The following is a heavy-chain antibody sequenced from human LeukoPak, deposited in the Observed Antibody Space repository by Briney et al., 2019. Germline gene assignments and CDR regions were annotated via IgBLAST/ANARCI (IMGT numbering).Heavy chain of an antibody. CDR2: INPSGGST. CDR3: ARGSPGDSSGYYYHFFDY. J-gene: IGHJ4*02. CDR1: GYTFTSYY. V-gene: IGHV1-46*01. D-gene: IGHD3-22*01. Sequence: ASVRVSCKASGYTFTSYYMHWVRQAPGQGLEWMGIINPSGGSTSYAQKFQGRVTMTRDTSTSTVYMELSSLRSEDTAVYYCARGSPGDSSGYYYHFFDYWGQGTLVTVSS.